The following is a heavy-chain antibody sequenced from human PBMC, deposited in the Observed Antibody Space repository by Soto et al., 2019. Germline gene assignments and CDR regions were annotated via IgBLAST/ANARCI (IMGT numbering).Heavy chain of an antibody. CDR1: GYTFTSYG. CDR3: ARDNGYESDY. D-gene: IGHD5-12*01. CDR2: ISAYNGNT. Sequence: QVQLVQSGAEVKKPGASVKVSCKASGYTFTSYGISWVRQAPGQGLEWMGWISAYNGNTNYAQKLQGRVTMTTDTXTSTAXXXXXXXXSDDTAVYYCARDNGYESDYWGQGTLVTVSS. J-gene: IGHJ4*02. V-gene: IGHV1-18*01.